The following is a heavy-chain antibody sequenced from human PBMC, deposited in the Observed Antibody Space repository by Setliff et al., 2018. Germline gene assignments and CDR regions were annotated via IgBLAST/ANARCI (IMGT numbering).Heavy chain of an antibody. CDR3: ARGRMRGSCSGPSCTYDPFDI. Sequence: RASVKVSCKATGYTLSRHYMHWARQAPGQGLEWMGIINPGGGSASIVQKFQGRVTMTSDTSTSTVYMEVTGLTSEDTAVYYCARGRMRGSCSGPSCTYDPFDIWGQGTPVTVSS. V-gene: IGHV1-46*01. CDR1: GYTLSRHY. J-gene: IGHJ3*02. CDR2: INPGGGSA. D-gene: IGHD2-2*01.